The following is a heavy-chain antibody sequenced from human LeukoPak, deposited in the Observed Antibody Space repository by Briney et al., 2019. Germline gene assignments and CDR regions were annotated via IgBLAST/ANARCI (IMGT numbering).Heavy chain of an antibody. D-gene: IGHD3-10*01. CDR3: AKDYNRAYYYGSGFDY. CDR2: IRYDGSKK. J-gene: IGHJ4*01. CDR1: GFTFSSYG. Sequence: PGGSLRLSCAASGFTFSSYGMNWVRQAPGKGVEWVAFIRYDGSKKYSADSVKGRFTISRDNSKNTLYLQMNSLRAEDTAVYYCAKDYNRAYYYGSGFDYWGQGTLVTVSS. V-gene: IGHV3-30*02.